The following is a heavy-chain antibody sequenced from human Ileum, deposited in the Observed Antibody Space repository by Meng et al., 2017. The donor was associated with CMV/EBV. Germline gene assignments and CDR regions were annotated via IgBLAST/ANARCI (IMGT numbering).Heavy chain of an antibody. CDR2: INPDSGGT. J-gene: IGHJ4*02. CDR3: ARGYSYGLDY. CDR1: GYTFIDYY. V-gene: IGHV1-2*06. Sequence: ASVKVSCKASGYTFIDYYLYWVRQAPGQGLEWMGRINPDSGGTKFAQQFQGRVTMTRDTSISTAYMDLSRLRSDDTAVYYCARGYSYGLDYWGQGTVVTVSS. D-gene: IGHD5-18*01.